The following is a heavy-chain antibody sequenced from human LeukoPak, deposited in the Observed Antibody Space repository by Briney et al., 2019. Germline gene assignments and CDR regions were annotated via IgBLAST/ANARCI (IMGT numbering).Heavy chain of an antibody. CDR1: GYTFTGYY. D-gene: IGHD3-3*01. CDR3: ARASITIFGVVSPLDY. Sequence: ASVKASCKASGYTFTGYYMHWVRQAPGQGLEWMGWINPNSGGTNYAQKFQGRVTMTRDTSISTAYMELSRLTSDDTAVYYCARASITIFGVVSPLDYWGQGTLVTVSS. J-gene: IGHJ4*02. V-gene: IGHV1-2*02. CDR2: INPNSGGT.